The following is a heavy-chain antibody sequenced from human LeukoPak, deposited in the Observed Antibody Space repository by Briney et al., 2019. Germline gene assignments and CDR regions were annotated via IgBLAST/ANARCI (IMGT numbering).Heavy chain of an antibody. CDR2: IYYSGST. Sequence: SETLSLTCTVSGDSIRSYCWNWIRQPPGKGLEWIGYIYYSGSTNHNPSLKSRVTISVDTSKNQLSLKLNSVSAADTAVYYCARAFGGTSMAGGWFDPWGQGILVTVSS. CDR1: GDSIRSYC. J-gene: IGHJ5*02. CDR3: ARAFGGTSMAGGWFDP. D-gene: IGHD3-16*01. V-gene: IGHV4-59*01.